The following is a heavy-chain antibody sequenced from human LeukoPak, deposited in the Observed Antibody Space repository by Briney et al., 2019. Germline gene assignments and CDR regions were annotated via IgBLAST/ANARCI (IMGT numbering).Heavy chain of an antibody. Sequence: ASVKVSCKASEYTFTGYYMHWVRQAPGQGLEWMGWINPNSGGTNYAQKFQGRVTMTRDTSISTAYMELSRLRSDDTAVYYCARDSHYDILTGYYFGGYWGQGTLVTVSS. J-gene: IGHJ4*02. D-gene: IGHD3-9*01. CDR3: ARDSHYDILTGYYFGGY. CDR2: INPNSGGT. CDR1: EYTFTGYY. V-gene: IGHV1-2*02.